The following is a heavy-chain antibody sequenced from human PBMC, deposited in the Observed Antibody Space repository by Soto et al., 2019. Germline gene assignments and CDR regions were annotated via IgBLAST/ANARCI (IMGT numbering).Heavy chain of an antibody. D-gene: IGHD3-10*02. CDR2: ISDSGATS. CDR1: GFSLSSHA. Sequence: GGSLRLSCVASGFSLSSHAVSWVRQTPEKGLEWVSSISDSGATSSYADFVKGRFTVSRDNSRNTLYLQMDSLRVEDTAVYYCAQVKHYYVSGGNPTVGYWGQGTVVTVSS. V-gene: IGHV3-23*01. CDR3: AQVKHYYVSGGNPTVGY. J-gene: IGHJ4*02.